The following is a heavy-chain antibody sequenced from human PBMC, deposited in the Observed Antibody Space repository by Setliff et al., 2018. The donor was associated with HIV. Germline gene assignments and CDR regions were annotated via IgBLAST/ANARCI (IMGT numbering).Heavy chain of an antibody. V-gene: IGHV1-2*02. J-gene: IGHJ4*02. D-gene: IGHD3-22*01. Sequence: ASVKVSCMASGYTFTGYYIHWVRQAPGQGLAWMGWIYPNSGDTKYAQKFQGRVTMTRDTSISTAYMALSWLSSDDTAVYYCARVGIPRSGYFHWGQGTLVTVSS. CDR2: IYPNSGDT. CDR1: GYTFTGYY. CDR3: ARVGIPRSGYFH.